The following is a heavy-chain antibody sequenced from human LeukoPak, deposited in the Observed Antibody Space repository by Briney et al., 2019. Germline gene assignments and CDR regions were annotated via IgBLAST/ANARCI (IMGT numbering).Heavy chain of an antibody. CDR1: GFTFSSYW. CDR2: IYYSGST. Sequence: PGGSLRLSCAASGFTFSSYWMSWIRQPPGKGLEWIGSIYYSGSTYYNPSLKSRVTISVDTSKNQFSLKLSSVTAADTAVYYCARQGYDYVWGSYAEDDAFDIWGQGTMVTVSS. CDR3: ARQGYDYVWGSYAEDDAFDI. J-gene: IGHJ3*02. V-gene: IGHV4-39*01. D-gene: IGHD3-16*01.